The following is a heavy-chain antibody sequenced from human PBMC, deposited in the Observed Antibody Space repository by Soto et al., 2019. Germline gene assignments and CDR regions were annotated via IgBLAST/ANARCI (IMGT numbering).Heavy chain of an antibody. V-gene: IGHV3-30*18. Sequence: QVQLVESGGGVVQPGRSLRLSCAASGFTFSSFRTHWVRQAPGKGLEWVSSISYDGSNKNYADSVKGRFTISRDNSKNTLYLQMNSLRAEDTAVYYCAKSAGSTWTSDYWGQGTLVTVSS. CDR2: ISYDGSNK. D-gene: IGHD6-13*01. CDR1: GFTFSSFR. CDR3: AKSAGSTWTSDY. J-gene: IGHJ4*02.